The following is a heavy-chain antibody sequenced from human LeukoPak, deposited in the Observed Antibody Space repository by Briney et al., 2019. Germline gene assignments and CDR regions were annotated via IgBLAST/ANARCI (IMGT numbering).Heavy chain of an antibody. D-gene: IGHD3-16*01. CDR1: GGSISSGGYY. CDR3: AREGEGVSPWFDP. J-gene: IGHJ5*02. Sequence: SETLSLTCTVSGGSISSGGYYWSWIRQHPGRGLEWIGYIYYSGSTYYNPSLKSRVTISVNTAKNQFSLTLSSVTAADTAVYYCAREGEGVSPWFDPWGQGTLVTVSS. CDR2: IYYSGST. V-gene: IGHV4-31*03.